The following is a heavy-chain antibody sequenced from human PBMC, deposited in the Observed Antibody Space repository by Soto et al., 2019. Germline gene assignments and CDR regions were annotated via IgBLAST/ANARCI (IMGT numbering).Heavy chain of an antibody. CDR3: ARDMVRDFWSAIYYAMDV. D-gene: IGHD3-3*01. Sequence: EVQVLDSGGGLVQPGGSLRLSCAASGFTFSSYAMNWVRQAPGKGLECVSAISGSGDTTYYADFVKGRFTISRDNSKNTVFLQMNSLRAEDTAVYYCARDMVRDFWSAIYYAMDVWGQGTTVTVSS. CDR2: ISGSGDTT. CDR1: GFTFSSYA. V-gene: IGHV3-23*01. J-gene: IGHJ6*02.